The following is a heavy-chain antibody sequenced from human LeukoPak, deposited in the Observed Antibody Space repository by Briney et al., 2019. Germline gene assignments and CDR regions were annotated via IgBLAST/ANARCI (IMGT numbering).Heavy chain of an antibody. Sequence: ASVTVSCKASGYRFTGYYMHWVRQAPGQGLEWMGWINPDSGDTNYAQKFQGRATLTRDTSISTVNMELTRLTSDDTAVYYCARDFVGGTGYWGQGTLVTVSS. CDR3: ARDFVGGTGY. V-gene: IGHV1-2*02. J-gene: IGHJ4*02. D-gene: IGHD1-26*01. CDR1: GYRFTGYY. CDR2: INPDSGDT.